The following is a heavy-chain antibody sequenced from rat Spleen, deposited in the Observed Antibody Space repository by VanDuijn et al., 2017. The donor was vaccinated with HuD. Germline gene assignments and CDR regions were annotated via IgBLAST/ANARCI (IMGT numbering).Heavy chain of an antibody. D-gene: IGHD3-1*01. CDR1: GLSLTSYG. CDR2: IWSNGGT. J-gene: IGHJ2*01. V-gene: IGHV2-4*01. CDR3: TIHPRY. Sequence: QVQLKESGPDLVQPSQTLSLTCTVSGLSLTSYGVSWVRQPPGKGLEWMGLIWSNGGTDHNSAIKSRLSISRDTSKNHVFLKMNSLQTDDTGTYYCTIHPRYWGQGVMVTVSS.